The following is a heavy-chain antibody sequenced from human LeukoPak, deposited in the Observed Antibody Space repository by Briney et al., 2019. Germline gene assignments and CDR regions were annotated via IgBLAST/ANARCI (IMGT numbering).Heavy chain of an antibody. D-gene: IGHD3-10*01. CDR2: SGSAYTT. V-gene: IGHV3-23*01. CDR3: ARVGGH. Sequence: PGRSLRLSCAASGFTFSNYAMNWVRQAPGKGLEWVSASGSAYTTYYAHSVKGRFTVSRDNSKNTVYLQMNSLRVEDTAVYYCARVGGHWGQGTLVTVSS. CDR1: GFTFSNYA. J-gene: IGHJ4*02.